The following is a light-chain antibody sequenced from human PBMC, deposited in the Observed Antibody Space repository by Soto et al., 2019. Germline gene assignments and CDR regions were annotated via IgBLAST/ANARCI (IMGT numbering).Light chain of an antibody. CDR2: EVS. Sequence: QSALTQPASVSGSPGQSITISCTGTSSDVGGYNYVSWYQQHPGKAPKLMIYEVSNRPSGVSNRFSGSKSGNTASLTISGLQAEDEADYYCSSYTSSTVFGTGTKLTVL. V-gene: IGLV2-14*01. CDR3: SSYTSSTV. J-gene: IGLJ1*01. CDR1: SSDVGGYNY.